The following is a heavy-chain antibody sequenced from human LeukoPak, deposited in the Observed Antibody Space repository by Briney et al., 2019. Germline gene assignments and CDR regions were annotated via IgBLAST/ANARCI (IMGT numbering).Heavy chain of an antibody. CDR2: IYYSGST. Sequence: PSETLSLTCTASGGSISSYYWSWIRQPPGKGLEWVGYIYYSGSTNYNPSLKSRVTISVDTSKNQFSLKLSSVTAADTAVYYCASGSDYGGNWGSYWGQGTLVTVSS. D-gene: IGHD4-23*01. J-gene: IGHJ4*02. V-gene: IGHV4-59*01. CDR1: GGSISSYY. CDR3: ASGSDYGGNWGSY.